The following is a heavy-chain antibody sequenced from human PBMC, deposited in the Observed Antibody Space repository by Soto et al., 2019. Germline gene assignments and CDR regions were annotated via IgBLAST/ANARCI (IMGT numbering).Heavy chain of an antibody. CDR2: IYYSGST. V-gene: IGHV4-61*08. Sequence: SETLSLTCTVSGGSVSSGGYYWSWIRQPPGKGLEWIGYIYYSGSTNYNPSLKSRVTISVDTSKNQFSLKLSSVTAADTAVYYCAREVYGDGHSFFDYWGQGTLVTVSS. CDR1: GGSVSSGGYY. D-gene: IGHD3-3*01. J-gene: IGHJ4*02. CDR3: AREVYGDGHSFFDY.